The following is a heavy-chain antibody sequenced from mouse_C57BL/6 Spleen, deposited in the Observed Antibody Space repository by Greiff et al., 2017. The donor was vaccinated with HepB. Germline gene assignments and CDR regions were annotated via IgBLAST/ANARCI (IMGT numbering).Heavy chain of an antibody. V-gene: IGHV1-80*01. CDR2: IYPGDGDT. D-gene: IGHD1-1*01. J-gene: IGHJ2*01. CDR3: ARSEDFITTVVAPFDY. CDR1: GYAFSSYW. Sequence: VQLQQSGAELVKPGASVKISCKASGYAFSSYWMNWVKQRPGKGLEWIGQIYPGDGDTNYNGKFKGKATLTADKSSSTAYMQLSSLTSEDSAVYFCARSEDFITTVVAPFDYWGQGTTLTVSS.